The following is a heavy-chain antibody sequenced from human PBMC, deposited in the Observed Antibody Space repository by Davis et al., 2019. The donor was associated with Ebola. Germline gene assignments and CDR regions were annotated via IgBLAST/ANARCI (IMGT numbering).Heavy chain of an antibody. V-gene: IGHV3-23*01. Sequence: GESLKISCAASGFTFSSHSMNWVRQAPGKGLEWVSGIGGSDGSTYYADSVKGRFTISRDNSKNTMYLEMNSLRVEDTAMYYCAKRDDSNDYPYYFDCWGQGTLVTVSS. J-gene: IGHJ4*02. CDR1: GFTFSSHS. CDR3: AKRDDSNDYPYYFDC. CDR2: IGGSDGST. D-gene: IGHD4-11*01.